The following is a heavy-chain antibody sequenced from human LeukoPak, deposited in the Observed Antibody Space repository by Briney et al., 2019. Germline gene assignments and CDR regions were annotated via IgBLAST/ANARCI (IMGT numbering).Heavy chain of an antibody. Sequence: GGSLRLSCAASGFTFGDHYMDWVRQAPGKGLEWVGRIRNKPNGYITEYAASVKGRFTISRDDSKNSLYLQMNSLKIEDTAVYYCTRSSTGWYNWFDPWGQGTLVTVSS. CDR3: TRSSTGWYNWFDP. J-gene: IGHJ5*02. CDR1: GFTFGDHY. D-gene: IGHD2-2*01. CDR2: IRNKPNGYIT. V-gene: IGHV3-72*01.